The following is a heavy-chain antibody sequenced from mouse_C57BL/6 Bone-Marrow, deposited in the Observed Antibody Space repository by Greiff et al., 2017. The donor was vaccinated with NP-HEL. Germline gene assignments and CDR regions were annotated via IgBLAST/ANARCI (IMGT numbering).Heavy chain of an antibody. CDR3: TAGWLLRGGYAMDY. V-gene: IGHV6-3*01. J-gene: IGHJ4*01. CDR1: GFTFSNYW. D-gene: IGHD2-3*01. CDR2: IRLKSDNYAT. Sequence: EVKLMESGGGLVQPGGSMKLSCVASGFTFSNYWMNWVRQSPEKGLEWVAQIRLKSDNYATHYAESVKGRFTISRDDSKSSVYLQMNNLRAEDTGMYYCTAGWLLRGGYAMDYWGQGTSVTVSS.